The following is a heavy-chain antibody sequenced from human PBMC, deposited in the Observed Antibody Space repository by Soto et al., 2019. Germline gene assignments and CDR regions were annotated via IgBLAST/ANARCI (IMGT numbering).Heavy chain of an antibody. CDR1: GGTSSSYA. V-gene: IGHV1-69*06. J-gene: IGHJ6*02. CDR2: IIPISGTA. CDR3: ARVRSAHLGSSWSHAVDYYYYCGMDV. Sequence: ASVTVSCTASGGTSSSYAISWVRQAPGQGLEWMGGIIPISGTANYAQKFQGRVTITADKSTSTAYMELSSLRSEDTAVYYCARVRSAHLGSSWSHAVDYYYYCGMDVWGQGTTVTVSS. D-gene: IGHD6-13*01.